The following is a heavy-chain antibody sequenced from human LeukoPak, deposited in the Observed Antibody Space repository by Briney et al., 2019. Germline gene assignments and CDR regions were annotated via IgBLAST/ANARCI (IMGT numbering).Heavy chain of an antibody. D-gene: IGHD5-12*01. V-gene: IGHV3-33*01. CDR1: GFTFNSYG. CDR3: ARAYSGFSSRGFDY. J-gene: IGHJ4*02. CDR2: IWYDGSNK. Sequence: PGMSLRLSCAAPGFTFNSYGMHWVRQAPGKGLEWVADIWYDGSNKYYADSVKGRFTISRDTSKNTVSLQMTGLRADDTAVYYCARAYSGFSSRGFDYWGQGTLVSVSS.